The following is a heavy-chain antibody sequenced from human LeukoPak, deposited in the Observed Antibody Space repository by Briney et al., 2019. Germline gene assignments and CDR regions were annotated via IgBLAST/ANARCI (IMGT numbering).Heavy chain of an antibody. CDR3: AKGGKWDVTPFDY. J-gene: IGHJ4*02. CDR1: GFTFSSYS. Sequence: GGSLRLSCAASGFTFSSYSMSWVRQAPGKGLEWVSTISGGGGSTYYADSVKGRFTISRDNSKNTLYLQVNSLRAEDTAVYYCAKGGKWDVTPFDYWGQGTLVTVSS. D-gene: IGHD1-26*01. V-gene: IGHV3-23*01. CDR2: ISGGGGST.